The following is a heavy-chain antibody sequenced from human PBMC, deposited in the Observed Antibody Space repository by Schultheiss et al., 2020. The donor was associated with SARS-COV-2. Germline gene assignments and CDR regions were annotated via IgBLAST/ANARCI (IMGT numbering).Heavy chain of an antibody. CDR1: GYSISSGYY. D-gene: IGHD1-26*01. CDR2: IYYSGST. V-gene: IGHV4-38-2*01. CDR3: ARSYSGSYYYYYGMDV. J-gene: IGHJ6*02. Sequence: SETLSLTCAVSGYSISSGYYWGWIRQPPGKGLEWIGYIYYSGSTYYNPSLKSRVTISVDTSKNQFSLKLSSVTAADTAVYYCARSYSGSYYYYYGMDVWGQGTTVTVSS.